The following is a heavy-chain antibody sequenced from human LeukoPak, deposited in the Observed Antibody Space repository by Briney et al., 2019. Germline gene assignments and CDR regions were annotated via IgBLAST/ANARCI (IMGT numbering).Heavy chain of an antibody. Sequence: ASVKVSCKASGYTFTGYYMHWVRQAPGQGLEWMGWINPNSGGTNYAQKFQGRVTMTRDTSISTAYMELRSLRSDDTAVYYCARAATITMIVVVNDAFDIWGQGTMVTVSS. CDR3: ARAATITMIVVVNDAFDI. D-gene: IGHD3-22*01. CDR2: INPNSGGT. V-gene: IGHV1-2*02. CDR1: GYTFTGYY. J-gene: IGHJ3*02.